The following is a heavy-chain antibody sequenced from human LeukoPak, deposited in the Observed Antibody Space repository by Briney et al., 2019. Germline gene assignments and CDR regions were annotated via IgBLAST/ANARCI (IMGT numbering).Heavy chain of an antibody. Sequence: GGSLRLSCAASGFTFSSFWMSWVRQAPGKGLEWVANIKQDGSEKYYVDSVKGRFTISRDNAKSSLYLQMNRLRAEDTAVYYRARGKGFDPWGQGTLVTVSS. CDR3: ARGKGFDP. CDR1: GFTFSSFW. J-gene: IGHJ5*02. V-gene: IGHV3-7*04. CDR2: IKQDGSEK.